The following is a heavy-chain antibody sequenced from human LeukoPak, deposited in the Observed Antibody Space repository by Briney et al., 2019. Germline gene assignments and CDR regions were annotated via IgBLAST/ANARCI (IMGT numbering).Heavy chain of an antibody. CDR3: ARLVRGWYYFDY. D-gene: IGHD3-10*01. Sequence: GASVKVSCKASGYTFTGYYMHWVRQAPGQGLEWMGWINPNGGGTNYAQKFQGRVTMTRDTSISTAYMELSRLRSDDTAVYYCARLVRGWYYFDYWGQGTLVTVSS. V-gene: IGHV1-2*02. CDR2: INPNGGGT. CDR1: GYTFTGYY. J-gene: IGHJ4*02.